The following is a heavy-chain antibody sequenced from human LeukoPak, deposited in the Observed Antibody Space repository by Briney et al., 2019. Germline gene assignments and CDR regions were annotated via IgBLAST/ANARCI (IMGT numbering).Heavy chain of an antibody. D-gene: IGHD5-12*01. CDR2: IYTSGRT. Sequence: SETLSLTCTVSGGSISNYYWSWIRQPAGKGLDWIGRIYTSGRTSYNPSLKSRVTMSVDTSKNQFSLKLSSVTAADTAVYYCASLCGYDYGSSDYWGQGTLVTVSS. CDR3: ASLCGYDYGSSDY. J-gene: IGHJ4*02. V-gene: IGHV4-4*07. CDR1: GGSISNYY.